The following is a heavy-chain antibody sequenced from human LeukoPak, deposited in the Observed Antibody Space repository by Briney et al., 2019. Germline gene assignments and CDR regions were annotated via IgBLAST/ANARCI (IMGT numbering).Heavy chain of an antibody. Sequence: SETLSLTCTVSGGSISSYYWSWIRQPPGKGLEWIGYIYYSGSTNYNPSLKSRVTTSVDTSKNQFSLKLSSVTAGDTAVYYCARGGLSNNDYWGQGTLVTVSS. V-gene: IGHV4-59*01. CDR1: GGSISSYY. CDR2: IYYSGST. J-gene: IGHJ4*02. D-gene: IGHD4-11*01. CDR3: ARGGLSNNDY.